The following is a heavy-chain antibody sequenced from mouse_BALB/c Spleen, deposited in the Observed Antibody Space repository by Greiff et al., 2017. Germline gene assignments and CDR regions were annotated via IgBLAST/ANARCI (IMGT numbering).Heavy chain of an antibody. V-gene: IGHV3-2*02. CDR1: GYSITSDYA. J-gene: IGHJ3*01. CDR2: ISYSGST. CDR3: AKGGWDGGFAY. D-gene: IGHD4-1*01. Sequence: EVKLMESGPGLVKPSQSLSLTCTVTGYSITSDYAWNWIRQFPGNKLEWMGYISYSGSTSYNPSLKSRISITRDTSKNQFFLQLNSVTTEDTATYYCAKGGWDGGFAYWGQGTLVTVSA.